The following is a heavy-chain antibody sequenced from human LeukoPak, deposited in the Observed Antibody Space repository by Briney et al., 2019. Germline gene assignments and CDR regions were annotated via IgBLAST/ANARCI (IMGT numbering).Heavy chain of an antibody. CDR1: GYTFDVYG. D-gene: IGHD3-3*01. V-gene: IGHV3-20*04. CDR2: INCNGGST. CDR3: ARGGITIFVVLVYMDV. Sequence: GGSLRLSCAASGYTFDVYGMGWVRHAPGKGLEWVSGINCNGGSTGYAESVKGGFTISRDNAKRSLYLQMNTLRVENTALCYCARGGITIFVVLVYMDVSGKGATVTVSS. J-gene: IGHJ6*03.